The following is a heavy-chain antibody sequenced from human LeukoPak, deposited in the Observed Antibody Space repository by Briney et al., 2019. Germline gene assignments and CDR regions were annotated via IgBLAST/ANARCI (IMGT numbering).Heavy chain of an antibody. D-gene: IGHD6-6*01. CDR3: ARGSFRGMDV. Sequence: SETLSLTCTVSGGSISSYYWSWIRQPPGKGLEWIGYIYYGGSTNYNPSLKSRVTISVDTSKNQFSLKLSSVTAADTAVYYCARGSFRGMDVWGQGTTVTVSS. J-gene: IGHJ6*02. CDR2: IYYGGST. CDR1: GGSISSYY. V-gene: IGHV4-59*01.